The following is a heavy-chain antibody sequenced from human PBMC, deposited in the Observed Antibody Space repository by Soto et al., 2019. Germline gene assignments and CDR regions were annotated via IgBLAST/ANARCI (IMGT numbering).Heavy chain of an antibody. V-gene: IGHV4-31*03. D-gene: IGHD3-22*01. CDR1: GGSISSGGYY. Sequence: SETLSLTCTVSGGSISSGGYYWSWIRQHPGKGLEWIGYIYYSGSTYYSPSLKSRVTISVDTSKNQFSLKLSSVTAADTAVYYCARDLRRYYYDSSGYYRQNWFDPWGQGTLVTVSS. J-gene: IGHJ5*02. CDR2: IYYSGST. CDR3: ARDLRRYYYDSSGYYRQNWFDP.